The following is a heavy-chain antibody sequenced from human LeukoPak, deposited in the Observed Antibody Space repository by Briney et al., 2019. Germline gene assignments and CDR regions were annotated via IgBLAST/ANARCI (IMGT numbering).Heavy chain of an antibody. CDR1: GFTFTNYW. CDR3: ARQVGYSGSYSDY. J-gene: IGHJ4*02. V-gene: IGHV5-51*01. Sequence: GESLKISCKGSGFTFTNYWIGWVRQMPGKGLEWMGIIYPGDSDTRYSPSFQGQVTISADKSISTAYLQWSSLKASDTAMYYCARQVGYSGSYSDYWGQGTLVTVSS. CDR2: IYPGDSDT. D-gene: IGHD1-26*01.